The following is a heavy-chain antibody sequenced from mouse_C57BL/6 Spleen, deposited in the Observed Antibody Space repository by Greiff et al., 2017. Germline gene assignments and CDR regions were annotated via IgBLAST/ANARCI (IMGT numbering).Heavy chain of an antibody. Sequence: EVKVVESGGGLVQSGRSLRLSCATSGFTFSDFYMEWVRQAPGKGLEWIAASRNKANDYTTEYSASVKGRFIVSRDTSQSILYLQMNALRAEDTAIYYCARARDYWGQGTSVTVSS. CDR2: SRNKANDYTT. V-gene: IGHV7-1*01. CDR3: ARARDY. CDR1: GFTFSDFY. J-gene: IGHJ4*01.